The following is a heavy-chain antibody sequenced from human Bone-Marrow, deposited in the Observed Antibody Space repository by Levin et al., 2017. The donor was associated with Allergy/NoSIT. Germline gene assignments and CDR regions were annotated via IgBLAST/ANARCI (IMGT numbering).Heavy chain of an antibody. D-gene: IGHD6-6*01. J-gene: IGHJ6*02. CDR3: AKDIIRQLVSTDHYYYYGLDV. CDR1: GFTFSSYV. Sequence: GESLKISCAASGFTFSSYVMSWVRQAPGKGLEWVSAISGGRTYYADSVKGRFTISRDNSKTTLYLQMNSLRAEDTALYYCAKDIIRQLVSTDHYYYYGLDVWGQGTTVTVSS. CDR2: ISGGRT. V-gene: IGHV3-23*01.